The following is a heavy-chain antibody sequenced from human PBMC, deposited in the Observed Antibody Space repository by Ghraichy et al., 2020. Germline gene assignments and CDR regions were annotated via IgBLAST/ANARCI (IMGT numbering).Heavy chain of an antibody. CDR1: GFTFSSYG. CDR3: AKEVDRVPAEYGMDV. Sequence: GESLNISCAASGFTFSSYGMHWVRQAPGKGLEWVAFIRYDGSNKYYADSVKGRFTISRDNSKNTLYLQMNSLRAEDTAVYYCAKEVDRVPAEYGMDVWGQGTTVTVSS. D-gene: IGHD2-2*01. J-gene: IGHJ6*02. CDR2: IRYDGSNK. V-gene: IGHV3-30*02.